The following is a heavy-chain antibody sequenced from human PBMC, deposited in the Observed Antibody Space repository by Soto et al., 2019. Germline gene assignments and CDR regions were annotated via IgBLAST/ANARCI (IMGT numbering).Heavy chain of an antibody. J-gene: IGHJ6*03. CDR3: ARSQIVVVPAAMGWYMDV. Sequence: GGSLRLSCAASGFTFSDYYMSWIRQAPGKGLEWVSYISSSGSTIYYADSVKGRFTISRDNAKNSLYLQMNSLRAEDTAVYYCARSQIVVVPAAMGWYMDVWGKGTTVTVSS. D-gene: IGHD2-2*01. V-gene: IGHV3-11*01. CDR1: GFTFSDYY. CDR2: ISSSGSTI.